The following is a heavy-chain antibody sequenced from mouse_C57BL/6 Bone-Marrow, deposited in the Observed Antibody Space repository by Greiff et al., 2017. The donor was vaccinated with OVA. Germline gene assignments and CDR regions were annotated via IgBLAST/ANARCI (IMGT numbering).Heavy chain of an antibody. CDR2: IHPNSGST. CDR1: GYTFTSYW. D-gene: IGHD2-2*01. CDR3: ARFGGYPFAY. Sequence: QVQLQQPGAELVKPGASVKLSCKASGYTFTSYWMHWVKLRPGQGLEWIGMIHPNSGSTNYNEKFKSKATLTVDKSSSTAYMQLSSLTSEDSAVYYCARFGGYPFAYWGQGTLVTVSA. V-gene: IGHV1-64*01. J-gene: IGHJ3*01.